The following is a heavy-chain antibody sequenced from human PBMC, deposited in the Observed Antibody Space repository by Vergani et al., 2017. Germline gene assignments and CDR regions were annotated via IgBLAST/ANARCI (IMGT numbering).Heavy chain of an antibody. V-gene: IGHV4-4*07. CDR1: GGSITNYY. D-gene: IGHD5-24*01. CDR3: ARGTPIGDY. J-gene: IGHJ4*02. Sequence: QVPLQESGPGLVNPSDTLSLTCSVSGGSITNYYWRWIRQAAGKGREGIGRVSVSGSNDSNASLGSRVTMSIDTSTNQFSLKLTSVTDADTAIYYCARGTPIGDYWGQGSLVTISS. CDR2: VSVSGSN.